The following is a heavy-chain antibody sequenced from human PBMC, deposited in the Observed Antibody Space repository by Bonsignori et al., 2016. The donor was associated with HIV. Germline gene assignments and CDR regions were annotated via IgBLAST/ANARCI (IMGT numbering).Heavy chain of an antibody. Sequence: WVRQAPGQGLEWMGWINPNSGGTNYAQKFQGRVTMTRDTSISTAYMELSSLRSDDTAVYYCARDRPGGYFDWLYANTNFNYWGQGTLVTVSS. D-gene: IGHD3-9*01. CDR3: ARDRPGGYFDWLYANTNFNY. CDR2: INPNSGGT. J-gene: IGHJ4*02. V-gene: IGHV1-2*02.